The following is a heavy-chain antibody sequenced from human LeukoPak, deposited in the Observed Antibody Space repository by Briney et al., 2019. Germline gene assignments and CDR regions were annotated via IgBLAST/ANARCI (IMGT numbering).Heavy chain of an antibody. CDR2: IYYSGST. Sequence: PSETLSLTCTVSGGSISSYYWSWIRQPPGKGLEWIGYIYYSGSTNYNPSLKSRVTISVDTSKNQFSLKLSSVTAADTAVYYCGRGGLGIAPARPEYWGQGTLVTVSS. CDR1: GGSISSYY. CDR3: GRGGLGIAPARPEY. V-gene: IGHV4-59*01. J-gene: IGHJ4*02. D-gene: IGHD6-13*01.